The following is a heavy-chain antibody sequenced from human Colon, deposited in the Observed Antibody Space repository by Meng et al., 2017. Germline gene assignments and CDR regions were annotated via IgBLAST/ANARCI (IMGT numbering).Heavy chain of an antibody. J-gene: IGHJ4*02. CDR1: GASVSSGPYY. CDR3: ATEATLYYFDY. V-gene: IGHV4-31*03. Sequence: QVLLQESGPGLVQPSQTLSFPCSVPGASVSSGPYYCSWIRQHPGKGLEWIGYIYYSGSTYYNPSLKSRVIISVDSSKNQFSLNLTSVTAADTAVYYCATEATLYYFDYWGQGALVTVSS. CDR2: IYYSGST. D-gene: IGHD3-16*01.